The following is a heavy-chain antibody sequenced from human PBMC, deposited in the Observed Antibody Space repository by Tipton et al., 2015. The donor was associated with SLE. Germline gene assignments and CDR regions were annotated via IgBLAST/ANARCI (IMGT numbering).Heavy chain of an antibody. J-gene: IGHJ4*02. V-gene: IGHV1-18*01. CDR2: ISAYNGNT. Sequence: QLEQSGAEVKKPGASVKVSCKASGYTFTSYGISWVRQAPGQGLEWMGWISAYNGNTNYAQKLQGRVTMTTDTSTSTAYMELRSLRSDDTAVYYRARVQLLWFGELLSPYYCDSWGQGTLVTVSS. D-gene: IGHD3-10*01. CDR3: ARVQLLWFGELLSPYYCDS. CDR1: GYTFTSYG.